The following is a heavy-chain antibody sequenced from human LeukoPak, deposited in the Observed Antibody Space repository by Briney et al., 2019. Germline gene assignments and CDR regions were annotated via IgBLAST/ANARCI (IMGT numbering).Heavy chain of an antibody. D-gene: IGHD3-10*01. CDR2: INPSGGRT. CDR3: ARVLYYYGSGSYSPPGY. CDR1: GYTFTSYG. J-gene: IGHJ4*02. V-gene: IGHV1-46*01. Sequence: ASVKVSCKASGYTFTSYGISWVRQAPGQGREWVGIINPSGGRTSYAQKFQGRVTMTRDTSTSTVYMELSSLRSEDTAVYYCARVLYYYGSGSYSPPGYWGQGTLVTVSS.